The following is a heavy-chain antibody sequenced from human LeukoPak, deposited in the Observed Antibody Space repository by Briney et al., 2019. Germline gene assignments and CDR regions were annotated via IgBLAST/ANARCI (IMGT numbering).Heavy chain of an antibody. D-gene: IGHD3-10*01. V-gene: IGHV5-51*01. J-gene: IGHJ4*02. CDR2: IYPGDSDT. CDR1: GHSFTHYW. Sequence: GESLKISCKGSGHSFTHYWVGWVRQMPGKGLEWMGVIYPGDSDTRYSPSFQGQVTISADKSISTAYLQWSSLRASDTAVYYCARAMVRGVLTTYFDYWGQGTLVTVSS. CDR3: ARAMVRGVLTTYFDY.